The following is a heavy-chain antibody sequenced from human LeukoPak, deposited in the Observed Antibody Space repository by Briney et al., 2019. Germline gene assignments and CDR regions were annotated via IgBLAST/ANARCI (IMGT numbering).Heavy chain of an antibody. J-gene: IGHJ3*02. D-gene: IGHD3-3*01. V-gene: IGHV5-51*01. CDR3: ARQGVTIFGVVHDAFDI. CDR1: GYSFTSYW. Sequence: GESLKISCKGSGYSFTSYWIGWVRQMPGKGLEWMGIIYPGDSDTRYSPSFQGQVTISADKSISTAYLQWSSLKASDTAMYYCARQGVTIFGVVHDAFDIWGQGTMVTVSS. CDR2: IYPGDSDT.